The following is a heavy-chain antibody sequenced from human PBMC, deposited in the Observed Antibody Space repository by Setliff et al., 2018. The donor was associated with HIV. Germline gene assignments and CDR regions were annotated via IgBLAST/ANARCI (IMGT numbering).Heavy chain of an antibody. CDR3: VREIRTVYTGGHYFYGIDV. CDR2: MSYDGNNK. V-gene: IGHV3-30*07. J-gene: IGHJ6*02. CDR1: GFIFSSYA. Sequence: PGGSLRLSCAASGFIFSSYAMHWVRQAPGKGLEWVAVMSYDGNNKYYADSVKGRFTIARDNSKNTLYLQMNSLRAEDKAVYYCVREIRTVYTGGHYFYGIDVWGPGTAVTVSS. D-gene: IGHD3-16*01.